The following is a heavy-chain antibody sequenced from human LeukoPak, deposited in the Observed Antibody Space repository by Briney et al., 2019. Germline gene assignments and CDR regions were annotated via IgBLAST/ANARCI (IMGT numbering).Heavy chain of an antibody. Sequence: ASVKVSCKASGYTFTSYDINWVRQATGQGLEWTGWMNPNSGNTGYAQKFQGRVTMTRNTSISTAYMELSSLRSEDTAVYYCARAWRRCSSTSCQMYYFDYWGQGTPVTVSS. CDR3: ARAWRRCSSTSCQMYYFDY. CDR1: GYTFTSYD. J-gene: IGHJ4*02. CDR2: MNPNSGNT. V-gene: IGHV1-8*01. D-gene: IGHD2-2*01.